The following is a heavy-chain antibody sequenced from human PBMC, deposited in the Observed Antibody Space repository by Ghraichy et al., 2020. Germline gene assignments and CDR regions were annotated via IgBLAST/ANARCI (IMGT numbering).Heavy chain of an antibody. J-gene: IGHJ4*02. CDR1: GGSISSSNL. V-gene: IGHV4-4*02. CDR2: IYHSGSP. Sequence: SETLSLTCTVSGGSISSSNLWSWVRHPPGKGLEWIVEIYHSGSPNYNPSLKSRLTISVDKSKNQFSLKMNSVTAADTAVYYCARHRDFFDYWGQGTLVTVRS. CDR3: ARHRDFFDY. D-gene: IGHD3-16*02.